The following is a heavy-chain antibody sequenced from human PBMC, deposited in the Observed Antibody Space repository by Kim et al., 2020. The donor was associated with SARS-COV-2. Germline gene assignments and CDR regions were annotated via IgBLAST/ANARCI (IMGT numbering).Heavy chain of an antibody. V-gene: IGHV4-31*03. Sequence: SETLSLTCTVSGGSLTSSGFYWTWIRQHPGKGLEWIGYIYNTGTTHYNPSLKSRPTISLDTSNNQFSIRLTSVTAAATAFYYCGRDTARHYGLVSYWGPG. D-gene: IGHD2-21*01. CDR2: IYNTGTT. CDR3: GRDTARHYGLVSY. CDR1: GGSLTSSGFY. J-gene: IGHJ4*01.